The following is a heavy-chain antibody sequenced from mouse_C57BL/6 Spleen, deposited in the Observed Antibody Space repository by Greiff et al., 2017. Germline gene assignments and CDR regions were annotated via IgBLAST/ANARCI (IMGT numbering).Heavy chain of an antibody. CDR1: GFTFSDYG. CDR3: ARRTTPYYFDD. J-gene: IGHJ2*01. Sequence: DVMLVESGGGLVKPGGSLKLSCAASGFTFSDYGMHWVRQAPEKGLEWVAYISSGSSTIYYADTVKGRFTISRDNAKNTLFLQMTSLRSEDTAMYYCARRTTPYYFDDWGQGTTLTVSS. D-gene: IGHD2-1*01. V-gene: IGHV5-17*01. CDR2: ISSGSSTI.